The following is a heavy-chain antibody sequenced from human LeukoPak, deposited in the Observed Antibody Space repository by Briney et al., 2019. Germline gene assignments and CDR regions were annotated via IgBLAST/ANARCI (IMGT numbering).Heavy chain of an antibody. J-gene: IGHJ4*02. Sequence: SETLSLTCTVSSGSISSNYWTWIRQPPGKGLEWIGYIYYSGSTSSSPSLKSRVTISVDTSKNQFSLNLNSVTAADTAVYYCARGLRVGNTGYYFDYWGQGTLVTVSS. CDR1: SGSISSNY. CDR3: ARGLRVGNTGYYFDY. V-gene: IGHV4-59*01. D-gene: IGHD1-26*01. CDR2: IYYSGST.